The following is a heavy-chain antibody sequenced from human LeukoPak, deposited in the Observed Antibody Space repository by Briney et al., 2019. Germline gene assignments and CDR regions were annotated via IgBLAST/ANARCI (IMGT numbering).Heavy chain of an antibody. J-gene: IGHJ6*03. CDR3: ARVETSRGAAHVYYMDV. V-gene: IGHV1-46*01. Sequence: ASVKVSCKASGYTFTSYYMHWVRQAPGQGLEWMGIINPSGGSTSYAQKFQGRVTMTRDTSTSTVYMELSSLRSEDTAVYYCARVETSRGAAHVYYMDVWGKGTTVTVSS. CDR1: GYTFTSYY. CDR2: INPSGGST. D-gene: IGHD4/OR15-4a*01.